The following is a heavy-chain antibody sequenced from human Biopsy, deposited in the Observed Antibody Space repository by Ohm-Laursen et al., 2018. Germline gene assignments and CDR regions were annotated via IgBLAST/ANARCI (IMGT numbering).Heavy chain of an antibody. CDR1: TGTFNSYG. Sequence: GALVKVSCKAPTGTFNSYGIIWVRQAPGQGLEWVGRIIPILRTTAYAQTFLGRVTITADSPTSTIDMELTSLTSDDTAVYFCAREAIGYQLPCDDWGQGTLVTVSS. J-gene: IGHJ4*02. D-gene: IGHD2-2*01. CDR3: AREAIGYQLPCDD. V-gene: IGHV1-69*11. CDR2: IIPILRTT.